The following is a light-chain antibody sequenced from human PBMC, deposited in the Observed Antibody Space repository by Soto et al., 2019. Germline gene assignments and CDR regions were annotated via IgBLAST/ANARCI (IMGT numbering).Light chain of an antibody. CDR2: EGS. J-gene: IGLJ1*01. V-gene: IGLV2-23*01. Sequence: QSVLTQPASVSGSPGQSITISCSGTSNDVGFYNLVSWYQQYPDKVPKLMIFEGSKRPAGVSNRFSGSKSGNTAYLTISGLQAEDEADYYCFSYSTSGTYVFGTGTKLTVL. CDR3: FSYSTSGTYV. CDR1: SNDVGFYNL.